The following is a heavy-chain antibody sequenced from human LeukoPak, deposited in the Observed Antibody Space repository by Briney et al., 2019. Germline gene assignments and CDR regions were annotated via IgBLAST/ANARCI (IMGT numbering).Heavy chain of an antibody. CDR2: ISSSSSTI. CDR3: AKDNLVPAAAFDY. V-gene: IGHV3-48*01. D-gene: IGHD2-2*01. Sequence: GGSLRLSCAASGFTFSSYSMNWVRQAPGKGLEWVSYISSSSSTIYYADSVKGRFTISRDNAKNSLYLQMNSLRAEDTAVYYCAKDNLVPAAAFDYWGQGTLVTVSS. J-gene: IGHJ4*02. CDR1: GFTFSSYS.